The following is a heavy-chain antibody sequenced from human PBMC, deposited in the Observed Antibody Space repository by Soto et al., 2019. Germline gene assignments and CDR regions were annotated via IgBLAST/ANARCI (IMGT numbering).Heavy chain of an antibody. CDR1: GFAFSSYT. Sequence: EVQLVESGGGLVQPGGSLRLSCSASGFAFSSYTMNWVRQAPGRGLEWVSFISGRGTTTYYAASVKGRFTISRDNAKNSLYLQVNSLRDEDTATYYCARLGFCSGSSCNYYYYYYGMDVWGQGTTVTVSS. V-gene: IGHV3-48*02. D-gene: IGHD2-15*01. J-gene: IGHJ6*02. CDR3: ARLGFCSGSSCNYYYYYYGMDV. CDR2: ISGRGTTT.